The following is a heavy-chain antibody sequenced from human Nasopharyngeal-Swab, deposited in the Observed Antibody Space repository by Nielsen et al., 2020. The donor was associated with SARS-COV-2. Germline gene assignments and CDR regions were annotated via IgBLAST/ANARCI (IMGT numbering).Heavy chain of an antibody. CDR3: ARVGSGYGYIDS. CDR2: IYYSGNT. J-gene: IGHJ4*02. Sequence: SETLSLTCTVSGGSISSGSYYWSWIRQPPGKGLEYIGYIYYSGNTNYNPSLKSRVTISVDTSKNQFSLKLNSVTAADTAVYYCARVGSGYGYIDSWGQGILVTVSS. D-gene: IGHD5-12*01. V-gene: IGHV4-61*01. CDR1: GGSISSGSYY.